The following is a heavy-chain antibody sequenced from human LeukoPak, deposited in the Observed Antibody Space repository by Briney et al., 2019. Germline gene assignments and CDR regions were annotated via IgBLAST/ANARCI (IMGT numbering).Heavy chain of an antibody. CDR1: GYTFTSYY. D-gene: IGHD6-13*01. CDR2: INPSGGST. J-gene: IGHJ4*02. Sequence: GASVKVSFKASGYTFTSYYMHWGGQAPGQGLEGMGIINPSGGSTSYAQKFQGRVTMTRDTSTSTVYMELSSLRSEDTAVYYCARRGSIAAAGYFDYWGQGTLVTVSS. V-gene: IGHV1-46*01. CDR3: ARRGSIAAAGYFDY.